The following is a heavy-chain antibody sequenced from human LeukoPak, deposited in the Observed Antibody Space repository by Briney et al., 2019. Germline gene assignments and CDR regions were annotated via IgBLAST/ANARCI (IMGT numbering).Heavy chain of an antibody. Sequence: ASVKVSCKASGYTFTGYYMHWVRQAPRQGLEWMGWIDPNTGDTKYTQKFQGRVTMTRDTSFSTAYMELSRLTSDDTAVYYCARDRSITEKYSGRYFHDYWGQGTLVTVSS. J-gene: IGHJ4*02. CDR1: GYTFTGYY. D-gene: IGHD1-26*01. CDR3: ARDRSITEKYSGRYFHDY. CDR2: IDPNTGDT. V-gene: IGHV1-2*02.